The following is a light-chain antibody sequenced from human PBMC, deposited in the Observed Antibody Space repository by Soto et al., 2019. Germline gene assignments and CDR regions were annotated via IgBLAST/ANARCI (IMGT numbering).Light chain of an antibody. J-gene: IGKJ1*01. CDR2: LDS. V-gene: IGKV2-28*01. Sequence: DIVMTQSPLSLPVTPGEPASISCRSSQSLLHSNGYNYLDWYLQKPGQSPQLLIYLDSDRASGVPDRFNGSGSGTDFTLKISRVEAGDVGVYYCMQALQTPWTFGQGTKVELK. CDR3: MQALQTPWT. CDR1: QSLLHSNGYNY.